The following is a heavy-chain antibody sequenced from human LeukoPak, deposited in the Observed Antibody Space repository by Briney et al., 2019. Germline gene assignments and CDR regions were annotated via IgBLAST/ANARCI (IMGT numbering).Heavy chain of an antibody. Sequence: GGSLRLSCAASGFTVSSNYMSWVRQAPGKGLEWVSIIYSDGSTYYRDSVKGRFTISRDNSKNTLYLQMNSLRAEDTAVYYCARFGVAAFDYWGQGTLVTVSS. D-gene: IGHD3-3*01. V-gene: IGHV3-66*01. CDR2: IYSDGST. CDR1: GFTVSSNY. CDR3: ARFGVAAFDY. J-gene: IGHJ4*02.